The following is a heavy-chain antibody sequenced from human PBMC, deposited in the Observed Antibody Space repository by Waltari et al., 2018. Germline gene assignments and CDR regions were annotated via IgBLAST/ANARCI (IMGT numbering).Heavy chain of an antibody. CDR3: ARGICRGA. CDR1: GFPFRSYW. CDR2: IKQEGNEK. Sequence: EVQLVESGGGLVQPGGSLSLSCAASGFPFRSYWMSWVRQAPGKGLGWVTHIKQEGNEKYYVVSVKGRFTISRDNAKNSLDRQMNSLGAEDTAVYYCARGICRGAWGQGTMVTVSS. V-gene: IGHV3-7*03. D-gene: IGHD3-16*01. J-gene: IGHJ3*01.